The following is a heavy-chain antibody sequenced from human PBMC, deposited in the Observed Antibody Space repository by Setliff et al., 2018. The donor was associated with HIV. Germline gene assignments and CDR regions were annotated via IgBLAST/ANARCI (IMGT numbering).Heavy chain of an antibody. Sequence: SVKVSCKASGGIFSRFAFGWVRQAPGQGLEWMGGIIPIFGTPNYAQKFQGRVTITTDESTNTVYMELYSLTSEDTAIYYCASSAGAVPTTAPYGDYYYYFYMDVWGKGTTVTVSS. CDR3: ASSAGAVPTTAPYGDYYYYFYMDV. D-gene: IGHD1-1*01. CDR2: IIPIFGTP. CDR1: GGIFSRFA. V-gene: IGHV1-69*05. J-gene: IGHJ6*03.